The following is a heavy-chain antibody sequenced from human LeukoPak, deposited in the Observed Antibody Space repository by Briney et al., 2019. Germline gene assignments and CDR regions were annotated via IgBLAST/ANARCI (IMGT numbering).Heavy chain of an antibody. J-gene: IGHJ6*02. CDR3: ARAHYDIVVVPAAYGMDV. D-gene: IGHD2-2*01. CDR1: VGTFSSYA. CDR2: IIPIFGIA. Sequence: SVTVSFKSSVGTFSSYAISWVRQAPGQGLEWMGRIIPIFGIANYAQKFQGRVTITADKSTSTAYMELSSLRSEDTAVYYCARAHYDIVVVPAAYGMDVWGQGTTVTVSS. V-gene: IGHV1-69*04.